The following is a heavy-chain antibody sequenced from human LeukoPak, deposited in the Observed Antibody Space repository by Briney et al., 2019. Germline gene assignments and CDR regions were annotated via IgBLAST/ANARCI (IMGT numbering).Heavy chain of an antibody. Sequence: SVKVSCKASGGTFSSYAISWVRQAPGQGLEWMGGIIPIFGTANYAQKFQGRVTITTDESTSTAYMEQSSLRSEDTAVYYCARSPDYGDYDAFDIWGQGTMVTVSS. J-gene: IGHJ3*02. V-gene: IGHV1-69*05. CDR3: ARSPDYGDYDAFDI. CDR1: GGTFSSYA. CDR2: IIPIFGTA. D-gene: IGHD4-17*01.